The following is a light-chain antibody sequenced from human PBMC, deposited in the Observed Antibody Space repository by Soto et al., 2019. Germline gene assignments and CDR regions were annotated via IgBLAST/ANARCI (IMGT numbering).Light chain of an antibody. CDR2: EES. CDR1: QAITNN. J-gene: IGKJ4*01. Sequence: DLHLTQSPSSLSASVGDRVTITCRASQAITNNLAWYQQKPGTPPKLLIYEESTLHSGVPSRFSGRKGGTQFILTIDSLQPEDFATYYCQQVKSYPRTFGGGTKVEIK. CDR3: QQVKSYPRT. V-gene: IGKV1-9*01.